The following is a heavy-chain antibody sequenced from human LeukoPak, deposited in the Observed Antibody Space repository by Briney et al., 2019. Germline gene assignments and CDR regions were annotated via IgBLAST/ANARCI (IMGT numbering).Heavy chain of an antibody. D-gene: IGHD3-16*01. V-gene: IGHV4-39*07. J-gene: IGHJ3*02. CDR2: INYSGST. CDR3: ARAMITFGGVIGLGAFDI. Sequence: SETLSLTCTVSGGSIRSSSYYWGWIRQPPGKGLEWIGSINYSGSTYFNPSLKSRVTISVDTSKNQFSLKLSSVTAADTAVYYCARAMITFGGVIGLGAFDIWGQGTVVTVSS. CDR1: GGSIRSSSYY.